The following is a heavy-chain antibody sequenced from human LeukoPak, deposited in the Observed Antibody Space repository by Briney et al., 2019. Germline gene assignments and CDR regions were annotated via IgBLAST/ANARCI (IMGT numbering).Heavy chain of an antibody. J-gene: IGHJ5*02. CDR1: GYTLTELS. CDR3: ATAQRRIDDIQLRDH. D-gene: IGHD3-9*01. V-gene: IGHV1-24*01. CDR2: FDPEDGET. Sequence: ASVKVSCKVSGYTLTELSMRWVRQAPGKGLEWMGGFDPEDGETIYAQKFQGRVTMTEDTSTDTAYMELSSLRSGDTAVYYCATAQRRIDDIQLRDHWGQGTLVTVSS.